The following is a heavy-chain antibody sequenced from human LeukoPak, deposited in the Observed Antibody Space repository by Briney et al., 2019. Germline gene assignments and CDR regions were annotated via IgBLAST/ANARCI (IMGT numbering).Heavy chain of an antibody. J-gene: IGHJ5*02. CDR3: ARYRNTGSWSGYWFDT. D-gene: IGHD6-13*01. Sequence: GTLRLSCAASGFTFSSCGMSWVRQPPGKGLKWIAYISYSGTTNYNPSLKSRVTVSIDSSKNQFSLGLNSATAADTAVYYCARYRNTGSWSGYWFDTWGQGILVTVSS. CDR2: ISYSGTT. CDR1: GFTFSSCG. V-gene: IGHV4-59*01.